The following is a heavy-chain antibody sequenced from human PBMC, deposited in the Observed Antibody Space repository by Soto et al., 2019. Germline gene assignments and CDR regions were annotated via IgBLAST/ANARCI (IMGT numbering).Heavy chain of an antibody. V-gene: IGHV4-59*01. CDR1: GDSISTYF. D-gene: IGHD3-16*01. J-gene: IGHJ4*01. Sequence: PSETLSLTCTFSGDSISTYFWAWVRQPPGKGLEWVGYVFHIVNTNYNPSPKSRVTISVDTSKNQFSLELSSMTAADTALYYCARYYGTVDCRFDYWCRGALVTVSS. CDR3: ARYYGTVDCRFDY. CDR2: VFHIVNT.